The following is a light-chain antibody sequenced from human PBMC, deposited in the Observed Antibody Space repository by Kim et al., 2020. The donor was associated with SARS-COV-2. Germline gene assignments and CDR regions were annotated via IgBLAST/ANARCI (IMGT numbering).Light chain of an antibody. V-gene: IGKV3-20*01. CDR2: GAS. Sequence: EIVLTQSPGTLSLSPGERATLSCRASQSVSSSYLAWYQQKPGQAPRLLIYGASSRATGIPDRFSGSWSGTDFTLTISRLEPEHFAVYYCQQYGSSPNTFGGGTKVDIK. J-gene: IGKJ4*01. CDR1: QSVSSSY. CDR3: QQYGSSPNT.